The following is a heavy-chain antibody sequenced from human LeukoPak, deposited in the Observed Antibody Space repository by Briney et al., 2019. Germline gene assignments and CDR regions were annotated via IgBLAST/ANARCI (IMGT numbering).Heavy chain of an antibody. D-gene: IGHD3-22*01. V-gene: IGHV3-7*03. Sequence: GGSLRLSCAASGFTFSSFTLSWVRQAPGKGLEWVATIKQDGSERYYVDSVKGRFTISRDNSKNTLYLQMNSLRAEDTAVYYCAKDSSGYQVAFDIWGQGTMVTVSS. CDR1: GFTFSSFT. CDR3: AKDSSGYQVAFDI. CDR2: IKQDGSER. J-gene: IGHJ3*02.